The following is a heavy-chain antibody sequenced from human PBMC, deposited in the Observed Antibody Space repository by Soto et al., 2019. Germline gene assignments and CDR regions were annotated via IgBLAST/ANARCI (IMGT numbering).Heavy chain of an antibody. V-gene: IGHV3-23*01. CDR2: ITGSGGST. J-gene: IGHJ4*02. D-gene: IGHD3-22*01. Sequence: VQLLESGGGLVQPGGSLRLSCEASGFTFSNYVMNWVRQAPGKGLEWVSAITGSGGSTYYADSVKGRFTMSRDDPKNTLYLQMNSLRAEDTAVYYCAKIRDYYDSSGYPPYFFDYWGQGTLVTVSS. CDR3: AKIRDYYDSSGYPPYFFDY. CDR1: GFTFSNYV.